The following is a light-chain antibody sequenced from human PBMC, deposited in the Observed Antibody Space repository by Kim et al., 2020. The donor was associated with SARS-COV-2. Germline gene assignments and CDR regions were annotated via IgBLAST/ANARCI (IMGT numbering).Light chain of an antibody. CDR3: QQYNSYSPYT. Sequence: DIQMTQSPSTLSASVGDRVTITCRASQSISSWLARYQQKPGKAPKLLIYDASSLESGVPSRFSGSGSGTEFTLTISSLQPDDFATYYCQQYNSYSPYTFGQGTKLEI. J-gene: IGKJ2*01. CDR2: DAS. V-gene: IGKV1-5*01. CDR1: QSISSW.